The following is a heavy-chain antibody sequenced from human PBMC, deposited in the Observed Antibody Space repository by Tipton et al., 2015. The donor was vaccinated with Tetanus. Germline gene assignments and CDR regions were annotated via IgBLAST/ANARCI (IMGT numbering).Heavy chain of an antibody. V-gene: IGHV3-7*01. J-gene: IGHJ5*02. CDR2: IKQDGSEK. Sequence: GLVKPSQTLSVTCTVSGGSINSGGYYWSWLRQHPGKGLEWVASIKQDGSEKYYVDSVKGRFTISRDNAKNSLHLQMNSLTAEDTAVYHCARAHLTASRMSPWGTWGQGTLVTVSS. CDR1: GGSINSGGYY. CDR3: ARAHLTASRMSPWGT. D-gene: IGHD3-16*01.